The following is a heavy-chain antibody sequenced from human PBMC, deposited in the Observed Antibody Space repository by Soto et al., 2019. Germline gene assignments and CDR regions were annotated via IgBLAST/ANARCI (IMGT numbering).Heavy chain of an antibody. Sequence: QVQLVESGGGLVKPGGSLRLSCAASGFTFSDYYMSWIRQAPGKGLEWVSYISSSGSTIYYADSVKGRFTISRDNAKNSLYLQMNRLRAEDTAVYYCARAICSGGSCYSAEYFQHWGQGTLVTVSS. D-gene: IGHD2-15*01. CDR1: GFTFSDYY. J-gene: IGHJ1*01. CDR3: ARAICSGGSCYSAEYFQH. CDR2: ISSSGSTI. V-gene: IGHV3-11*01.